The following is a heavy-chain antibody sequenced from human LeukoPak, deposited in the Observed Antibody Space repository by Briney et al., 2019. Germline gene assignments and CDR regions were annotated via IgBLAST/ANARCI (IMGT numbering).Heavy chain of an antibody. V-gene: IGHV3-21*01. CDR3: ARDGTHGSGRHFDH. CDR2: LSGSSTYI. CDR1: GFTFSSYS. D-gene: IGHD3-10*01. Sequence: PGGSLRLSCAASGFTFSSYSINWVRQAPGKGLEWLSSLSGSSTYIYYADSVKGRFTVSRDNAKNSLYLQMNSLRAEDTAVYYCARDGTHGSGRHFDHWGQGTLVTVSS. J-gene: IGHJ4*02.